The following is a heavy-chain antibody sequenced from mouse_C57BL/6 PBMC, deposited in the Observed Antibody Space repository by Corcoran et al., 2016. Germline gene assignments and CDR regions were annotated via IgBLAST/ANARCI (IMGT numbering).Heavy chain of an antibody. Sequence: DVQLQESGPGLVKPSQSLSLTCSVTGYSITSGYYWNWIRQFPGNKLEWMGYISYDGSNNYNPSLKNRISITRDTSKNQFFLKLNSVTTEDTATYYCARDGLRGMDYWGQGTSVTVSS. J-gene: IGHJ4*01. CDR3: ARDGLRGMDY. D-gene: IGHD1-1*01. V-gene: IGHV3-6*01. CDR2: ISYDGSN. CDR1: GYSITSGYY.